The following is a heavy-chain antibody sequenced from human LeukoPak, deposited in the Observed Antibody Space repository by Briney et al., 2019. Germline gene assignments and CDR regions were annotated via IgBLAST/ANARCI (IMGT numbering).Heavy chain of an antibody. CDR2: ISFDGGYK. V-gene: IGHV3-30*18. CDR3: AKDRTSYYNYMDV. J-gene: IGHJ6*03. D-gene: IGHD1-14*01. CDR1: GFTFSSYG. Sequence: GGSLRLSCVGSGFTFSSYGIHWVRQAPGKGLEWVAVISFDGGYKYLGDSVKGRFTISRDNSKHTMYLRMNSLRPEDTAVYYCAKDRTSYYNYMDVWGKGTTVTVSS.